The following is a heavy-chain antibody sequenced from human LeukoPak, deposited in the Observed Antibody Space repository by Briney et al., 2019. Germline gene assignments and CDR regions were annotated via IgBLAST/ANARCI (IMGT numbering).Heavy chain of an antibody. CDR1: GYTFTGHY. J-gene: IGHJ6*02. Sequence: ASEKVSCKTSGYTFTGHYIHWVRHAPGQGLEWMGWINPKSGGTNFAQKFQGRVTMTRDTSINTAYMELNRLTSDDTTVYYCARDDDGMDVWGQGTTVTVSS. CDR2: INPKSGGT. CDR3: ARDDDGMDV. V-gene: IGHV1-2*02.